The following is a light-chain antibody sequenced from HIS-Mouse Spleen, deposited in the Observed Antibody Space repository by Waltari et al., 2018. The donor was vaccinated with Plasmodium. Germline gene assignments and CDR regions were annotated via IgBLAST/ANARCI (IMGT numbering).Light chain of an antibody. Sequence: QSALTQPPSASGSPGQSVTISCTGTSSDVGGYNYVSWYQQHPGKAPKLMIYEVSKRPEGVLVRFSGSKSGNTASLTVSGLQAEDEADYYCSSDAGSNNLVFGGGTKLTVL. J-gene: IGLJ2*01. CDR1: SSDVGGYNY. CDR3: SSDAGSNNLV. CDR2: EVS. V-gene: IGLV2-8*01.